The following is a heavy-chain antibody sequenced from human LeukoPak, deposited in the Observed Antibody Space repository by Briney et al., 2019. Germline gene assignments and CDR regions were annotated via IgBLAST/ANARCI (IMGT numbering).Heavy chain of an antibody. V-gene: IGHV3-30*18. CDR1: GFTFSSYG. J-gene: IGHJ5*02. D-gene: IGHD1-26*01. Sequence: GGSLRLSCAASGFTFSSYGMHWVRQAPGKGLEWVAVISYDGSNKYYADSVKGRFTISRDNSKNTLYLQMNSMRAEDTAVYYCAKDVGSWFDPWGQGTLVTVSS. CDR3: AKDVGSWFDP. CDR2: ISYDGSNK.